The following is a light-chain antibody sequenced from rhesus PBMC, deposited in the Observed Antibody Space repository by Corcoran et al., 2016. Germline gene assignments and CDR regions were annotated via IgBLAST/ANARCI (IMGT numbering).Light chain of an antibody. CDR1: QDISRW. Sequence: DIQMTQSPSSLSASVGDRVTITCRASQDISRWLAWYQQKPGKAPNLLIYGASCLQSGVPSRFSGSGAGTDFTLTISSLQPEDFATYFCQQYNSAPLTFGGGTKMEI. CDR2: GAS. CDR3: QQYNSAPLT. J-gene: IGKJ4*01. V-gene: IGKV1-21*01.